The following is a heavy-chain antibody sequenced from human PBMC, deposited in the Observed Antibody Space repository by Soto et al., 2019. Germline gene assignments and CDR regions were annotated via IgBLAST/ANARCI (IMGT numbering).Heavy chain of an antibody. CDR1: GFTFSNYA. Sequence: GGSLRLSCEASGFTFSNYAMTWVRQAPGKGLEWVSTVAYNGDPYSPDSVRGRFTISRDNSRNTVTLQMTSLRAEDTAVYFCDKTKGTTVPGGTRTFDFWGHGALVTVSS. V-gene: IGHV3-23*01. D-gene: IGHD1-26*01. J-gene: IGHJ4*01. CDR3: DKTKGTTVPGGTRTFDF. CDR2: VAYNGDP.